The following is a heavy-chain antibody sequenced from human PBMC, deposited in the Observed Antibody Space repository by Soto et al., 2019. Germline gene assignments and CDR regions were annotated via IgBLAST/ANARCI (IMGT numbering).Heavy chain of an antibody. CDR1: GYTFTSYY. J-gene: IGHJ3*02. V-gene: IGHV1-46*03. Sequence: ASLKVSCKSSGYTFTSYYMHWVRQAPGQGLEWMGIINPSGGSTSYAQKFQGRVTMTRDTSTSTVYMELSSLRSEDTAVYYCARVPVTPRDAFDIWGQGTMVTVSS. CDR2: INPSGGST. CDR3: ARVPVTPRDAFDI. D-gene: IGHD2-21*02.